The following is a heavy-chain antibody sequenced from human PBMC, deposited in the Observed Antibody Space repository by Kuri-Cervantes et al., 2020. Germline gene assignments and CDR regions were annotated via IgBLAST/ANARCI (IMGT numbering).Heavy chain of an antibody. D-gene: IGHD3-10*01. CDR1: GYTLTSYD. CDR3: ARMIAYGSGSRSREDV. V-gene: IGHV1-18*01. CDR2: ISAYNGNT. J-gene: IGHJ6*02. Sequence: ASVKVSCKASGYTLTSYDINWVRQAPGQGLEWMGWISAYNGNTNYAQKLQGRVTMTTDTSTSTAYMELRSLRSDDTAVYYCARMIAYGSGSRSREDVWGQGTTVTVSS.